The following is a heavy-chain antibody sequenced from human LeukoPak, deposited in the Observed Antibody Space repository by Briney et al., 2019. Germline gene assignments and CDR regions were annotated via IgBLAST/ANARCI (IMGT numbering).Heavy chain of an antibody. J-gene: IGHJ4*02. Sequence: ASVKVSCKASGYTFTGYYMHWVRQAPGQGLEWMGWINPNSGGTNYAQKFQGWVTMTRDTFISTAYMELSSLRSEDTAVYYCARDTAVAGTFDYWGQGTLVTVSS. CDR3: ARDTAVAGTFDY. CDR1: GYTFTGYY. CDR2: INPNSGGT. D-gene: IGHD6-19*01. V-gene: IGHV1-2*04.